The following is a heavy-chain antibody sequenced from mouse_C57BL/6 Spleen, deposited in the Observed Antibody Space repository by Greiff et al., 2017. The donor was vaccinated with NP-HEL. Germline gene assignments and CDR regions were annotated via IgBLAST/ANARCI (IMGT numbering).Heavy chain of an antibody. CDR2: IDPENGDT. Sequence: VQLKESGAELVRPGASVKLSCTASGFNIKDDYMHWVKQRPEQGLEWIGWIDPENGDTEYASKFQGKATITAATSSNTAYLQLSSLTSEDTAVYYCTTGGPFAYWGQGTLVTVSA. J-gene: IGHJ3*01. CDR1: GFNIKDDY. CDR3: TTGGPFAY. V-gene: IGHV14-4*01.